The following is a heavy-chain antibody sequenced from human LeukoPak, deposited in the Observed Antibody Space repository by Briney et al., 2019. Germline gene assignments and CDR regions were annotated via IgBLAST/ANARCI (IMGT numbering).Heavy chain of an antibody. CDR2: IYPGESIYASENT. CDR3: ARGRDCSSTSCYTHYYGMDV. CDR1: GVSISAYY. J-gene: IGHJ6*02. Sequence: SETLSLTCSVSGVSISAYYWSWIRQPAGKGLEWIGRIYPGESIYASENTNYNPSLKSRVSMSGDTSKNQVSLKLSSVTAADTAVYYCARGRDCSSTSCYTHYYGMDVWGQGTTVTVSS. D-gene: IGHD2-2*02. V-gene: IGHV4-4*07.